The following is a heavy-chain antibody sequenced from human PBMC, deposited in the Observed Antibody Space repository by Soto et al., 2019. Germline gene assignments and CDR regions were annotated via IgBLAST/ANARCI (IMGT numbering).Heavy chain of an antibody. CDR1: GGTFSSYT. D-gene: IGHD6-19*01. V-gene: IGHV1-69*02. J-gene: IGHJ4*02. CDR3: AGYRPSGSIALAGPLDY. Sequence: QVQLVQSGAEVKKPGSSVKVSCKASGGTFSSYTISWVRQAPGQGLEWMGRIIPILGIANYAQKFQGRVTITADKSTSTAYMERSSLRSEDTAVYYCAGYRPSGSIALAGPLDYWGQGTLVTVSS. CDR2: IIPILGIA.